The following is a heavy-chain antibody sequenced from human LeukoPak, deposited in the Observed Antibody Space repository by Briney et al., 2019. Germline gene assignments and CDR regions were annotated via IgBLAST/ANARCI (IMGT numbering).Heavy chain of an antibody. J-gene: IGHJ5*02. D-gene: IGHD4-17*01. CDR3: ARSYGDYPHDNWFDP. V-gene: IGHV4-39*07. CDR1: GGSISSSSYY. Sequence: SETLSLTCTVSGGSISSSSYYWGWIRQPPGKGLEWIGSIYYSGSTYYNPSLKSRVTISVDTSKNQFSLKLSSVTAADTAVYYCARSYGDYPHDNWFDPWGQGTLVTASS. CDR2: IYYSGST.